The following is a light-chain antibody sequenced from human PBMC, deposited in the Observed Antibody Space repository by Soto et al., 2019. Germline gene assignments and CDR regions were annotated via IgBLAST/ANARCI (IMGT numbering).Light chain of an antibody. J-gene: IGLJ2*01. Sequence: QSVLTQPPSVSGAPGQRVTISCTGSSSNIGAGYDVQWYQQFPGTAPKLLIYGNSDRPSGVPDRFSGSKSGTSAPLAITGLQADDEADYYCQSYDNRLSPVVFGGGNKLTVL. V-gene: IGLV1-40*01. CDR2: GNS. CDR1: SSNIGAGYD. CDR3: QSYDNRLSPVV.